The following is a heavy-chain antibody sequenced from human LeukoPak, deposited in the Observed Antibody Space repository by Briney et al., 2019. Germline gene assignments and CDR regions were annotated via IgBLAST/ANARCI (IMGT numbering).Heavy chain of an antibody. V-gene: IGHV4-38-2*01. CDR3: ARQHDSYYYYYIDV. J-gene: IGHJ6*03. CDR2: LYHSDSA. CDR1: GYSISNGYY. Sequence: SETLSLTCAVSGYSISNGYYWVWIRQPPGRGLERIGSLYHSDSAYYNTSLRSRVSMSVDTSKNQFSLTLSFVTAADTAVYYCARQHDSYYYYYIDVWGSGTTVTVAS.